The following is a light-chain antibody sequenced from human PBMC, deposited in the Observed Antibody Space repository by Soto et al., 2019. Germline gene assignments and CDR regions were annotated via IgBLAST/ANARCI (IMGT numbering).Light chain of an antibody. J-gene: IGKJ1*01. CDR3: QPLNSYPWT. V-gene: IGKV1-9*01. Sequence: DIQLTPSPSFLVASVGGRVTITCRASQGISSYLAWYQQKPGKAPNLLIYAAYTLQSGVTSRFSGSGSGTEFALTISSLQPEDFATYYCQPLNSYPWTVGPGTKVEIK. CDR1: QGISSY. CDR2: AAY.